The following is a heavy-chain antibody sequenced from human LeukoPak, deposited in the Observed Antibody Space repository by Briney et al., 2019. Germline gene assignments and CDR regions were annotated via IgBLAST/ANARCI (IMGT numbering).Heavy chain of an antibody. CDR1: GGTFSSYA. D-gene: IGHD3-22*01. Sequence: ASVKVSCKASGGTFSSYAISWVRQAPGQGLEWMGGIIPIFGTANYAQKFQGRVTITADESASTAYMELSSLRSEDTAVYYCARDFDDYDSSGYDAFDIWGQGTMVTVSS. V-gene: IGHV1-69*13. CDR3: ARDFDDYDSSGYDAFDI. J-gene: IGHJ3*02. CDR2: IIPIFGTA.